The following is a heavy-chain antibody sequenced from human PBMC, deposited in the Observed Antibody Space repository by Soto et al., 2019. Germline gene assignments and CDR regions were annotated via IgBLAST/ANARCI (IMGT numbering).Heavy chain of an antibody. Sequence: GESLKISCAVSGFPVSGNYITWVRQAPGKGLDWVSVIYIGGYTYYADSVKDRFIISRDNSKNSLYLQMNSLRAEDTAVYYCARFSGFGELNPIYYYYYYMDVWGKGTTVTVSS. V-gene: IGHV3-66*01. CDR3: ARFSGFGELNPIYYYYYYMDV. D-gene: IGHD3-10*01. CDR2: IYIGGYT. J-gene: IGHJ6*03. CDR1: GFPVSGNY.